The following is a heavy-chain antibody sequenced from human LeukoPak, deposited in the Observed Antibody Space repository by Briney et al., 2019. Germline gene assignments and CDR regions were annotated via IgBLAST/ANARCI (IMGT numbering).Heavy chain of an antibody. D-gene: IGHD5-24*01. V-gene: IGHV3-23*01. CDR1: GFTFSSYA. CDR3: AKDRQEMATTDDAFDI. J-gene: IGHJ3*02. Sequence: GGSLRLSCAASGFTFSSYAMSWVRQAPGKGLEWVSAISGSGGSTYYADSAKGRFTISRDNSKNTLYLQMNSLRAEDTAVYYCAKDRQEMATTDDAFDIWGQGTMVTVSS. CDR2: ISGSGGST.